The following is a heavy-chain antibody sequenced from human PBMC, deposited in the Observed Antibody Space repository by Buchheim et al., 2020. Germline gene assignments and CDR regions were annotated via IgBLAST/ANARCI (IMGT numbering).Heavy chain of an antibody. CDR1: EFMSSIYW. Sequence: DVQLVESGGGLVQPGGSLRLSCAASEFMSSIYWMTWVRQAPGKGLEWVATINQDGSEEYYVDPVKGRFTISRDNAKNSLYLQMNSLRADDTAVYDCARDPGQTYYYYYMDVWGKET. J-gene: IGHJ6*03. CDR2: INQDGSEE. V-gene: IGHV3-7*04. CDR3: ARDPGQTYYYYYMDV.